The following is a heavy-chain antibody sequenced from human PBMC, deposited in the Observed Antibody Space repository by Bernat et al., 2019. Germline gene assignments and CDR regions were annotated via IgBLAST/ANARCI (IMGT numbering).Heavy chain of an antibody. D-gene: IGHD3-9*01. CDR1: GFTFSSYA. CDR2: ISHDGTKK. J-gene: IGHJ4*02. V-gene: IGHV3-30*10. Sequence: QVQVVESGGGVVQPGRSLRLSCAASGFTFSSYAMHWVRQAPGKGLEWVGVISHDGTKKYYTDSVKGRFTHSRDNSNNTVYLQMNTLRAEDTAVYYCARDPRRGFANHWFPLFFDYWGQGALVTVSS. CDR3: ARDPRRGFANHWFPLFFDY.